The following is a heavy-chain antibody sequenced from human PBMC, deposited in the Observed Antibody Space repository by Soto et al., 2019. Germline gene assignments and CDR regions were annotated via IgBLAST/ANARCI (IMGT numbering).Heavy chain of an antibody. CDR1: GGSISSSSYY. CDR2: IYHSGST. V-gene: IGHV4-39*07. D-gene: IGHD5-18*01. Sequence: SETLSLTCTVSGGSISSSSYYWGWIRQPPGKGLEWIGNIYHSGSTNYNPSLKGRVTISIDTSKNQFSLKLTSMTAADTAVYFCARGLDTTMATRFDFWGQGNLVTVSS. J-gene: IGHJ4*02. CDR3: ARGLDTTMATRFDF.